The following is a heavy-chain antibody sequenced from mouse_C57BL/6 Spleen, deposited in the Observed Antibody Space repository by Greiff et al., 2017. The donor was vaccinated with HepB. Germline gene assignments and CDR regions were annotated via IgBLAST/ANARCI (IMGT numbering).Heavy chain of an antibody. CDR2: IYPGGGYT. V-gene: IGHV1-63*01. CDR3: ARYEGNYAMDY. J-gene: IGHJ4*01. D-gene: IGHD2-12*01. Sequence: QVQLKQSGAELVRPGTSVKMSCKASGYTFTNYWIGWAKQRPGHGLEWIGDIYPGGGYTNYNEKFKGKATLTADKSSSTAYMQFSSLTSEDSAIYYCARYEGNYAMDYWGQGTSVTVSS. CDR1: GYTFTNYW.